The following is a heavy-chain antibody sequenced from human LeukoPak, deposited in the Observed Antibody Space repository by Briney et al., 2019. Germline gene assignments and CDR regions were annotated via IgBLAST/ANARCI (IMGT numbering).Heavy chain of an antibody. CDR3: AREVAADFDC. J-gene: IGHJ4*02. Sequence: GGSLRLSCAASGFSFSSYTLNWVRRAPGKGLEWVSSISPRNSYIYYADSVKGRFTISRDNAKNSLFLQMNSLTAEDTAVYYCAREVAADFDCWGQGTLVTVSS. CDR1: GFSFSSYT. V-gene: IGHV3-21*01. D-gene: IGHD6-19*01. CDR2: ISPRNSYI.